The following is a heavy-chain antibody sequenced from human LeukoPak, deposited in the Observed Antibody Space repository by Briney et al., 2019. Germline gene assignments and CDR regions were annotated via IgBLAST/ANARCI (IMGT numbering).Heavy chain of an antibody. CDR3: VRRSGSYRGTDY. CDR2: IYYSGST. J-gene: IGHJ4*02. Sequence: PSETLSLTCTVSGGSISSYYWSWIRQHPGKGLEWIEYIYYSGSTYYNPSLKSRVTISVDTSKNQFSLKLSSVTAADTAVYYCVRRSGSYRGTDYWGQGTLVTVSS. D-gene: IGHD3-10*01. V-gene: IGHV4-59*06. CDR1: GGSISSYY.